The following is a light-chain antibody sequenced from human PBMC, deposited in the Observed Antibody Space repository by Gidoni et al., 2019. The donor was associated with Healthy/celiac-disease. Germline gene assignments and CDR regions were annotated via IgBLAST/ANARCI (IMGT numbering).Light chain of an antibody. CDR2: AAS. CDR3: QQYYSTPPWT. Sequence: DIQMTQSPSSLSASVGDRVTITCRASQGISNSLAWYQQKPGKAPKLLLYAASRSESGVPSRFSGSGSGTDYILTISSLQHEDFVTYYCQQYYSTPPWTFGQGTKVEIK. J-gene: IGKJ1*01. CDR1: QGISNS. V-gene: IGKV1-NL1*01.